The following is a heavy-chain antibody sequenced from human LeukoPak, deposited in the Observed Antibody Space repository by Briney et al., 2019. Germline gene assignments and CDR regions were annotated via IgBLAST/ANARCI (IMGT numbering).Heavy chain of an antibody. J-gene: IGHJ3*02. D-gene: IGHD3-9*01. CDR1: GGSISSGSYY. Sequence: PSQTLSLTCTVSGGSISSGSYYWSWIRQPAGKGLEWIGRIYTSGSTNYNPSLKSRVTISVDTSKNQFSLKLSSVTAADTAVYYCARETFNYDILTGYVDGAFNIWGQGTMVTVSS. V-gene: IGHV4-61*02. CDR3: ARETFNYDILTGYVDGAFNI. CDR2: IYTSGST.